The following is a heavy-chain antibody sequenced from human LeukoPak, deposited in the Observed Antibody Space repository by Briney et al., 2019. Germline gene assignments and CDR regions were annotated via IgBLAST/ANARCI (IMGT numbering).Heavy chain of an antibody. D-gene: IGHD1-14*01. J-gene: IGHJ6*02. V-gene: IGHV1-3*01. CDR1: GYTFTSYA. CDR3: ARVKVQDHGIYYYGMDV. Sequence: ASVKVSCKASGYTFTSYAMHWVRQAPGQRLEWMGWINAGNGNTKYSQKFQGRVTITTDTSATTAYVEVSSLRSEDTAVCYCARVKVQDHGIYYYGMDVWGQGTTVTVSS. CDR2: INAGNGNT.